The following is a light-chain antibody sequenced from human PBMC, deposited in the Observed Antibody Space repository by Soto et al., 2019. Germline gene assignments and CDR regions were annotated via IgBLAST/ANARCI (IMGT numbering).Light chain of an antibody. Sequence: QSALTQPTSVSGSPGQSVTIYCTGSGNYIGAYDYVSWYQQHPGKAPRLLIHGVRNRPPGISSRFSASESGLTASLTISGLRAEDEADYYFSSFTTPRFYGFGPGTKRTVL. CDR1: GNYIGAYDY. CDR2: GVR. J-gene: IGLJ1*01. V-gene: IGLV2-14*01. CDR3: SSFTTPRFYG.